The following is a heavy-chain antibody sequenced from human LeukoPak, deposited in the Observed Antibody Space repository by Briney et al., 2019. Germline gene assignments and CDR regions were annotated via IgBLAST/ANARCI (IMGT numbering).Heavy chain of an antibody. V-gene: IGHV1-69*05. CDR3: AREFPLTTVTTSAFDI. D-gene: IGHD4-17*01. CDR2: IIPIFGTA. Sequence: SVKISCKASVGTFSSYATSWVRQAPGQGLEWMGRIIPIFGTANYAQKFQGRVTITTDESTSTAYMELSSLRSEDTAVYYCAREFPLTTVTTSAFDIWGQGTMVTVSS. J-gene: IGHJ3*02. CDR1: VGTFSSYA.